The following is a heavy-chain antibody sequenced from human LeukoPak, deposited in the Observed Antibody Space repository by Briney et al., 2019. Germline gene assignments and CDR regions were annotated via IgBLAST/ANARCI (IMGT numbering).Heavy chain of an antibody. CDR2: ISSSGSTI. V-gene: IGHV3-11*01. CDR3: ARDPPGLRKRGFDP. Sequence: GGSLRLSCAASGFTFSDYYMSWIRQAPGKGLEWVSYISSSGSTICYADSVKGRFTISRDNAKNSLYLQMNSLRAEDTAVYYCARDPPGLRKRGFDPWGQGTLVTVSS. J-gene: IGHJ5*02. D-gene: IGHD5-12*01. CDR1: GFTFSDYY.